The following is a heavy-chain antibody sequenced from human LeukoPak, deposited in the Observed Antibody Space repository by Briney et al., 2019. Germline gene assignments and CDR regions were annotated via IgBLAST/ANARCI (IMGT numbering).Heavy chain of an antibody. Sequence: SETLSLTCTVSGGSISSYYWSWIRQPPGKGLEWIGYIYYSGSTNYNPSLKSRVTISVDTSKNQFSLKLSSVTAADTAVYYCVRGVNWNYFDYWGQGTLVTVSS. CDR3: VRGVNWNYFDY. CDR1: GGSISSYY. V-gene: IGHV4-59*01. J-gene: IGHJ4*02. CDR2: IYYSGST. D-gene: IGHD1-1*01.